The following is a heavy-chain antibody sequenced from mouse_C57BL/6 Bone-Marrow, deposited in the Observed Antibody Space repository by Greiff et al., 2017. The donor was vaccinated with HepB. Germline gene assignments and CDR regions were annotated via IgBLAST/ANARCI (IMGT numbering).Heavy chain of an antibody. Sequence: VQLQQSGPVLARPGASVKMSCKTSGYTSTSYWMHWVKQRPGQGLEWIGAIYPGNSDTSYNQKFKGKAKLTAVTSASTAYMELSSLTNEDSAVYYCTRSRYYYGSKYFDVWGTGTTVTVSS. D-gene: IGHD1-1*01. V-gene: IGHV1-5*01. CDR1: GYTSTSYW. J-gene: IGHJ1*03. CDR2: IYPGNSDT. CDR3: TRSRYYYGSKYFDV.